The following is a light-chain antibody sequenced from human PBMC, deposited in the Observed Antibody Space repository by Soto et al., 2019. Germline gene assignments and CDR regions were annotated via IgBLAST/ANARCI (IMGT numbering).Light chain of an antibody. Sequence: EIVLTQSPGTLSLSPGERATLSCRASQSVSSSYLAWYQQKPGQAPRLLIYGASSRATGIPDRFSGSGSGTDFNLTISRLEPEDCAVYYCQQYGSSPPVTFGPGTKLEIK. CDR3: QQYGSSPPVT. J-gene: IGKJ2*01. CDR1: QSVSSSY. V-gene: IGKV3-20*01. CDR2: GAS.